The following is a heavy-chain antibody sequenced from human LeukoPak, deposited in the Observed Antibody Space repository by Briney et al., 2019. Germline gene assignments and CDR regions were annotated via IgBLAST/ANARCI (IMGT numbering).Heavy chain of an antibody. CDR2: IKSKTDGGTI. J-gene: IGHJ4*02. CDR3: TTPNRFHLGY. V-gene: IGHV3-15*01. Sequence: GGSLRLSCAASGFTFSNAWMSWVRQAPGKGLEWVGRIKSKTDGGTIEYSAPVKGRFTISRDDSKNTLYLQMNSLKNEDTAVYYCTTPNRFHLGYWGRGTLVTVSS. CDR1: GFTFSNAW.